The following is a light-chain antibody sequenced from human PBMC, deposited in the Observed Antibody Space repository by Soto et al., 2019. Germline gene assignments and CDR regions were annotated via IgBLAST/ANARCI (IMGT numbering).Light chain of an antibody. J-gene: IGKJ4*01. CDR3: QQRSNWAPLT. CDR1: QSVSSY. V-gene: IGKV3-11*01. Sequence: EIVLTQSPGTLSLSPGERATLSCRASQSVSSYLAWYQQKPGQAPRLLIYDASNRATGIPARFSGSGSGTDFTLTISSLEPEDFAVYYCQQRSNWAPLTFGGGTKVDIK. CDR2: DAS.